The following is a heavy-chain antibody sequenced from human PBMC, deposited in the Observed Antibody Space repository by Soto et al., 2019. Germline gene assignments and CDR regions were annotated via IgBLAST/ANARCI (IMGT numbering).Heavy chain of an antibody. Sequence: QVQLQESGPGLVKPSETLSLTCTVSGGSISNYYWSWIRQPPGKGLEWIGHIYYSGSTNDNPSLKGRVTISVDTSKNQFSLKLSSVTAADTAVYYCARLLPRGAFDIWGQGTMVTVSS. D-gene: IGHD2-21*02. J-gene: IGHJ3*02. V-gene: IGHV4-59*08. CDR1: GGSISNYY. CDR3: ARLLPRGAFDI. CDR2: IYYSGST.